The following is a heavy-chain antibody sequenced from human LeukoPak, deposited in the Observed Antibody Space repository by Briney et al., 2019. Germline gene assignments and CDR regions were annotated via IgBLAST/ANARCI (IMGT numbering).Heavy chain of an antibody. V-gene: IGHV3-23*05. Sequence: GGSLRLSCEASGFTFSAYAMTWVRQAPGKGLEWVSSIGSDNKPHYSESVKGRFTISRDNSKNTLYLQMNSLGADDTAVYYCAKGNWRYFDYWGQGTLVTVSS. CDR3: AKGNWRYFDY. D-gene: IGHD1-1*01. CDR2: IGSDNKP. CDR1: GFTFSAYA. J-gene: IGHJ4*02.